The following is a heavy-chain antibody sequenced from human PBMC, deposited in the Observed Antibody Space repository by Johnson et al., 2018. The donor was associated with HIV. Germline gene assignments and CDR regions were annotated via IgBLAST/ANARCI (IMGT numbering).Heavy chain of an antibody. V-gene: IGHV3-30*04. CDR1: GFTFSSYA. J-gene: IGHJ3*02. CDR3: AREGEGYSSSWYDAFDI. D-gene: IGHD6-13*01. CDR2: ISNDGSNK. Sequence: HVQLVESGGGVVQPGRSLRLSCAASGFTFSSYAMHWVRQAPGKGLEWVTFISNDGSNKYYADSVRGRFTISRDNSKNTLYLQMHSLRAEDTAVYYCAREGEGYSSSWYDAFDIWGQGTMVTVSS.